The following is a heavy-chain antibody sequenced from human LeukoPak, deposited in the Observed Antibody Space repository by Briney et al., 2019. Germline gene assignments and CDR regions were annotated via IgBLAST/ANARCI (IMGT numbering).Heavy chain of an antibody. CDR3: AKEGVEYSSGWYEWGFDY. J-gene: IGHJ4*02. Sequence: GGSLSLLCSASGFTLSWHVLGLDRQAPGKGLEWVSAISGSGGSTYYADSVKGRFTIARDNSKNTLYLQMNSLRAEDTAVYYCAKEGVEYSSGWYEWGFDYWGQGTLVTVSS. CDR2: ISGSGGST. D-gene: IGHD6-19*01. V-gene: IGHV3-23*01. CDR1: GFTLSWHV.